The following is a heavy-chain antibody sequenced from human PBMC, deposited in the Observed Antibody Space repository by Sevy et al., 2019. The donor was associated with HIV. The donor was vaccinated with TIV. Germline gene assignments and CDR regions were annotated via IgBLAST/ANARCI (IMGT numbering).Heavy chain of an antibody. CDR2: ISSSSSYI. Sequence: GGSLRLSCAASGFTFSSYSMNWVRKAPGKGLEWVSSISSSSSYIYYADSVKGRFTISRYNAKNSLYMKMNSLRAEDTAVYYCARDHLLKIAVAGGCDYWGQGTLVTVSS. CDR1: GFTFSSYS. D-gene: IGHD6-19*01. J-gene: IGHJ4*02. CDR3: ARDHLLKIAVAGGCDY. V-gene: IGHV3-21*01.